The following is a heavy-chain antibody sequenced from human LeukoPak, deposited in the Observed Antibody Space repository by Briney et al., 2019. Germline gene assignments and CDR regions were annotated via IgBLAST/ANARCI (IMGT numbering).Heavy chain of an antibody. CDR2: IYHSGST. Sequence: SETLSLTCTVSGYSLSSGYYWGWIRQPPGKGLEWIGSIYHSGSTYYNPSLKSRVTISVDTSKNQFSLKLSSVTAADTAVYYCASFPGDSSGYYYDFDYWGQGTLVTVSS. CDR1: GYSLSSGYY. D-gene: IGHD3-22*01. CDR3: ASFPGDSSGYYYDFDY. V-gene: IGHV4-38-2*02. J-gene: IGHJ4*02.